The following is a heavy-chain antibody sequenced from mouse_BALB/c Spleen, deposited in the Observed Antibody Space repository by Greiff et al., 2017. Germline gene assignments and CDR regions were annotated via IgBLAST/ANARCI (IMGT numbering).Heavy chain of an antibody. J-gene: IGHJ3*01. Sequence: QVQLKQSGAELVKPGTSVKLSCKASGYNFTSYWINWVKLRPGQGLEWIGDIYPGSGSTNYNEKFKSKATLTVDTSSSTAYMQLSSLASEDSALYYCARGESTPATYWGQGTLVTVSA. CDR2: IYPGSGST. CDR3: ARGESTPATY. CDR1: GYNFTSYW. V-gene: IGHV1-55*01. D-gene: IGHD6-1*01.